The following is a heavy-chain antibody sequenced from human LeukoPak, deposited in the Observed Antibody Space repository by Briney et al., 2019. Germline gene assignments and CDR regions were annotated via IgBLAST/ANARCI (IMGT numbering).Heavy chain of an antibody. V-gene: IGHV4-34*01. Sequence: SETLSLTCAVYGGSFSGYYWSWIRQPPGKGLEWIGEINHSGSTNYNPSLKSRVTISVDTSKNQFSLKLSSVTAADTAVYYCARGTPQRRRWCFDYWGQGTLVTVSS. J-gene: IGHJ4*02. CDR2: INHSGST. CDR1: GGSFSGYY. D-gene: IGHD2-21*01. CDR3: ARGTPQRRRWCFDY.